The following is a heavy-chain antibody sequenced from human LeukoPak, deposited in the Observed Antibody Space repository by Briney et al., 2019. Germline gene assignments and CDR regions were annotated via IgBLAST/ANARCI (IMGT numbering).Heavy chain of an antibody. D-gene: IGHD3-9*01. CDR3: ARTYYDILTGYNPYFDY. Sequence: GGSLRLSCAASGFTFYTYTMNWVRQAPGKGLEWVSSITASSTAIYSADSVKGRFTISRDNAKNFLYLQMNSLRAEDTAVYYCARTYYDILTGYNPYFDYWGQGTLVTVSS. CDR2: ITASSTAI. V-gene: IGHV3-21*01. J-gene: IGHJ4*02. CDR1: GFTFYTYT.